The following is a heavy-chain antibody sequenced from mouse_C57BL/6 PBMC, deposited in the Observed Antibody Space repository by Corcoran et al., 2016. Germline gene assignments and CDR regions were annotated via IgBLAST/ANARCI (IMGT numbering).Heavy chain of an antibody. Sequence: QVQLQQSGAELVKPGASVKLSCKASGYTFTENTIHWVKQRSGQGLEWIGWFYPGSGSIKYNEKFKDKATLTADKSSSTVYMELSRLTSEDSAVYFCARHGLYYDYAYYYAMDYWGQGTSVTVSS. D-gene: IGHD2-4*01. J-gene: IGHJ4*01. CDR3: ARHGLYYDYAYYYAMDY. V-gene: IGHV1-62-2*01. CDR1: GYTFTENT. CDR2: FYPGSGSI.